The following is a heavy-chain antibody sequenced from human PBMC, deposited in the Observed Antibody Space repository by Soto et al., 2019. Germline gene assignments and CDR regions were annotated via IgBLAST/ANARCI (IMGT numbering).Heavy chain of an antibody. J-gene: IGHJ4*02. CDR3: ARDKITGLFDY. V-gene: IGHV4-30-4*01. D-gene: IGHD2-8*02. Sequence: SETLSLTCNVSGGSISSGDYYWSWIRQPPGKGLEWIGYIYFSESTSYNPSLKSRVTISVDTSKNQFSLKLTSVTAADTAVYYCARDKITGLFDYWGQGTLVTVSS. CDR2: IYFSEST. CDR1: GGSISSGDYY.